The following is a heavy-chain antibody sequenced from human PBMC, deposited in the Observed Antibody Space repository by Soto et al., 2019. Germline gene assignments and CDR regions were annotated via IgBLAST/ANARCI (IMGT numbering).Heavy chain of an antibody. D-gene: IGHD2-2*01. CDR3: ARGLVPAAINYYYGMDV. V-gene: IGHV1-69*13. Sequence: ASVKVSCKASGGTFSSYAISWVRQAPGQGLEWMGGIIPIFGTANYAQKFQGRVTITADESTSTAYMELSSLRSEDTAVYYCARGLVPAAINYYYGMDVWGQGTTVTVSS. J-gene: IGHJ6*02. CDR2: IIPIFGTA. CDR1: GGTFSSYA.